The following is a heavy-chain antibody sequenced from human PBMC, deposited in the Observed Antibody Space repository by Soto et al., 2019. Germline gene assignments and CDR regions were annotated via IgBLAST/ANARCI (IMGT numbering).Heavy chain of an antibody. CDR2: ISGSGGST. CDR3: AKDSVGIAVAGYSYYGMDV. J-gene: IGHJ6*02. Sequence: GGSLRLSCAASGFTFSSYAMSWVRQAPGKGLEWVSAISGSGGSTYYADSVKGRFTISRDNSKNTLYLQMNSLRAEDTAVYYCAKDSVGIAVAGYSYYGMDVWGQGTTVTVSS. D-gene: IGHD6-19*01. V-gene: IGHV3-23*01. CDR1: GFTFSSYA.